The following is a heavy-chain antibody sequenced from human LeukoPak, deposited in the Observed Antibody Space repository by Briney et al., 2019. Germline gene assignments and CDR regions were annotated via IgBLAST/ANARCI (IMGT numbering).Heavy chain of an antibody. CDR1: GITFSGYG. V-gene: IGHV3-33*01. D-gene: IGHD2-2*01. CDR2: IWYGGSNK. CDR3: ARSGGSTSPSSFDS. Sequence: GGSLRLSCAASGITFSGYGMHWVRQAPGKGLEWVSVIWYGGSNKYYADSVKGRFTISRDNSKNTLYLQMNSLRAEDTAVHSCARSGGSTSPSSFDSWGPGTLVTVSS. J-gene: IGHJ4*02.